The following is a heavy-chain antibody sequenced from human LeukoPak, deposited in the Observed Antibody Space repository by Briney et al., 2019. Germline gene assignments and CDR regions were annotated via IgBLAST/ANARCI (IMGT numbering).Heavy chain of an antibody. CDR2: INHSGST. CDR1: GGSFSGYY. Sequence: PSETQSLTCAVYGGSFSGYYWSWIRQPPGKGLEWIGEINHSGSTNYNPSLKSRVTISVDTSKNQFSLKLSSVTAADTAVYYCARSIAVAIDPWGQGTLVTVSS. CDR3: ARSIAVAIDP. D-gene: IGHD6-19*01. V-gene: IGHV4-34*01. J-gene: IGHJ5*02.